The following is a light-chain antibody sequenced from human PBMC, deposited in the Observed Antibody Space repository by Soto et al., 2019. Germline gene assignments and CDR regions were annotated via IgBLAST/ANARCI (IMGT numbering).Light chain of an antibody. J-gene: IGKJ1*01. CDR3: QQYETYSKWT. CDR1: QSISTW. CDR2: DAS. V-gene: IGKV1-5*02. Sequence: DIQLTQSPSTLSASVGDRVTIICRASQSISTWLAWYQQKSGKAPKLLIYDASSLESGVPSRFSGGGSGTDFTLTISSLQPDDFATYYCQQYETYSKWTFGQGTKVDI.